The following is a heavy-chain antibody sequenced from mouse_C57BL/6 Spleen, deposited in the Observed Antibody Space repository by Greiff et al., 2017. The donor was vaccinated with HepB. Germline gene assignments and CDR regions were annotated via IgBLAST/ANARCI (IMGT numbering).Heavy chain of an antibody. CDR2: INYDGSST. CDR3: ARDHTVVAKDWYFDV. J-gene: IGHJ1*03. D-gene: IGHD1-1*01. Sequence: DVQLVESEGGLVQPGSSMKLSCTASGFTFSDYYMAWVRQVPEKGLEWVANINYDGSSTYYLDSLKSRFIISRDNAKNILYLQMSSLKSEDTATYYCARDHTVVAKDWYFDVWGTGTTVTVSS. CDR1: GFTFSDYY. V-gene: IGHV5-16*01.